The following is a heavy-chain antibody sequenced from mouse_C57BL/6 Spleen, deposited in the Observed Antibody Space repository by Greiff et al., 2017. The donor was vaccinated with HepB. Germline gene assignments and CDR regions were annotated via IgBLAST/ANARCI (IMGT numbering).Heavy chain of an antibody. CDR1: GYTFTDYE. J-gene: IGHJ1*03. V-gene: IGHV1-15*01. Sequence: QVQLQQSGAELVRPGASVTLSCKASGYTFTDYEMHWVKQTPVHGLEWIGAIDPETGGTAYNQKFKGKAILTADKSSSTAYMELRSLTSEDSAVYYWTLGTSGSSYLHWYFDVWGTGTTVTVSS. D-gene: IGHD1-1*01. CDR3: TLGTSGSSYLHWYFDV. CDR2: IDPETGGT.